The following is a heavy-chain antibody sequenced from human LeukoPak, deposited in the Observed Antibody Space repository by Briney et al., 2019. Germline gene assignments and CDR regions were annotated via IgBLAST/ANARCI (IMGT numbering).Heavy chain of an antibody. D-gene: IGHD2-15*01. J-gene: IGHJ4*02. CDR3: ATYCSGGSCPDY. V-gene: IGHV4-39*01. CDR2: IYYSGST. CDR1: GGSISSSSYY. Sequence: SETLSLTCTVSGGSISSSSYYWGWIRQPPGKGLEWIGSIYYSGSTYYNPSLKSRVTISVDTSKNQFSLKLSSVTAADTAVYYCATYCSGGSCPDYWGQGTLVTVSS.